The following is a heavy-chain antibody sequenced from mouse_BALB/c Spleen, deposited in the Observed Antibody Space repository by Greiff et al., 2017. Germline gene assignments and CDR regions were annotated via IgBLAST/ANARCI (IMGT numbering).Heavy chain of an antibody. J-gene: IGHJ4*01. Sequence: DVKLVESGGGLVKPGGSLKLSCAASGFTFSSYAMSWVRQTPEKRLEWVASISSGGSTYYPDSVKGRFTISRDNARNILYLQMSSLRSEDTAMYYCARELRGAMDYWGQGTSVTVSS. CDR3: ARELRGAMDY. CDR2: ISSGGST. CDR1: GFTFSSYA. D-gene: IGHD1-1*01. V-gene: IGHV5-6-5*01.